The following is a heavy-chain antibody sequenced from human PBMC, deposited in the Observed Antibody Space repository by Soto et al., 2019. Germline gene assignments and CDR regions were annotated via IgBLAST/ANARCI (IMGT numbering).Heavy chain of an antibody. CDR3: ARDPRPTIFGAKDAFDI. D-gene: IGHD3-3*01. Sequence: GASVKVSCEASGGTFSSYAISWVRQAPGQGLEWMGGIIPIFGTANYAQKFQGRVTITADESTSTAYMELSSLRSEDTAVYYCARDPRPTIFGAKDAFDIWGQGTMVTVSS. CDR2: IIPIFGTA. V-gene: IGHV1-69*13. J-gene: IGHJ3*02. CDR1: GGTFSSYA.